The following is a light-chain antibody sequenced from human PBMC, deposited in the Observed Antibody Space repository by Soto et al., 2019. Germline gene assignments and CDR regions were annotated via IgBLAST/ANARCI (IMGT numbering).Light chain of an antibody. V-gene: IGKV1-39*01. CDR3: QPSYSSPST. CDR2: AAS. Sequence: DIQMTQSPSSLSASVGDRVTVTCRASQRISVYLNWYQHKPGKDPKLLIYAASSWKSGVPSRFSGSGSGTGFTLTISRLHTEDFATYDDQPSYSSPSTFGTGNKVDVK. CDR1: QRISVY. J-gene: IGKJ3*01.